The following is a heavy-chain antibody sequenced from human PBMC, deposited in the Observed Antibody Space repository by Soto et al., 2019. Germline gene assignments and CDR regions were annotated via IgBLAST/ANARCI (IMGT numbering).Heavy chain of an antibody. CDR1: RFTFSQAW. Sequence: VSLRLSCAAYRFTFSQAWMNWVRQAPGKGLEWVSVIGGRGNSAYYADSVQGRFTISRDNSKNTLSLQMSSLTADDTAIYYCVREGRGSFDFWGRGTMVTVSS. CDR2: IGGRGNSA. D-gene: IGHD5-12*01. V-gene: IGHV3-23*01. CDR3: VREGRGSFDF. J-gene: IGHJ3*01.